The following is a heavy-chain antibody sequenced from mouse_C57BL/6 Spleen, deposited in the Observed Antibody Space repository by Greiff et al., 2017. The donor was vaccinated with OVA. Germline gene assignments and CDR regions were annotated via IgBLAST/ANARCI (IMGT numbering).Heavy chain of an antibody. Sequence: QVQLQQPGAELVMPGASVKLSCKASGYTFTSYWMHWVKQRPGQGLEWIGEIDPSDSYTNYNQKFKGKSTLTVDKSSSTAYMQLSSLTSEDSAVYYCARSYYDYYGLDYWGQGTTLTVSS. CDR2: IDPSDSYT. D-gene: IGHD2-4*01. V-gene: IGHV1-69*01. J-gene: IGHJ2*01. CDR3: ARSYYDYYGLDY. CDR1: GYTFTSYW.